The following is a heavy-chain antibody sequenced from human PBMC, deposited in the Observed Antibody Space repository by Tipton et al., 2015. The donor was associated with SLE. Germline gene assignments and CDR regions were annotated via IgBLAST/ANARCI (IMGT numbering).Heavy chain of an antibody. Sequence: LRLSCTVSGGSISSSSYYWSWIRQPPGKGLEWIGYIYYSGSTNYNPSLKSRVTISVDTSKKQLSLKLSSVTAADTAVYYCARVVKGSSWYWFDPWGQGTLVTVSS. D-gene: IGHD6-13*01. J-gene: IGHJ5*02. CDR3: ARVVKGSSWYWFDP. V-gene: IGHV4-61*01. CDR1: GGSISSSSYY. CDR2: IYYSGST.